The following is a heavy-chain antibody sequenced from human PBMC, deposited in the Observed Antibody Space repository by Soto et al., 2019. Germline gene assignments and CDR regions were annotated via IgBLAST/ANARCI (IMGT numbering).Heavy chain of an antibody. CDR3: AKDVIVVVPAASPYSSSSFLDY. CDR1: GFTFSSYG. D-gene: IGHD2-2*01. V-gene: IGHV3-30*18. CDR2: ISYDGSNK. J-gene: IGHJ4*02. Sequence: GGSLRLSCAASGFTFSSYGMHWVRQAPGKGLEWVAVISYDGSNKYYADSVKGRFTISRDNSKNTLYLQMNSLRAEDTAVYYCAKDVIVVVPAASPYSSSSFLDYWGQGTLVTVSS.